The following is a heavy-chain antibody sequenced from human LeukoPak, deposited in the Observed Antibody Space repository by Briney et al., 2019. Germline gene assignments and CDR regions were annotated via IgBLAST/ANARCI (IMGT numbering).Heavy chain of an antibody. V-gene: IGHV4-39*01. CDR2: IYYSGST. CDR3: ANLGYYNYGMDV. Sequence: SETLSLTCTVSGGSISTTSYYWGWIRQPPGKGLEWIGYIYYSGSTYYNPSLKSRVAMSVDTSNNQFSLKLNSVTAADTAAYYCANLGYYNYGMDVWGQGTTVTVSS. J-gene: IGHJ6*02. CDR1: GGSISTTSYY.